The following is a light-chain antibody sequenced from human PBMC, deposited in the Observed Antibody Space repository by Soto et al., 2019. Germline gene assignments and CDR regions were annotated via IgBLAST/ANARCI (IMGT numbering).Light chain of an antibody. V-gene: IGLV2-14*01. CDR2: EVS. CDR3: SSYTSSSTPYV. CDR1: ISDVGGYKY. J-gene: IGLJ1*01. Sequence: QSALAQPRPLSGSPGQSITISCTGTISDVGGYKYVSWYQQHPGKAPKLMIYEVSHRPSGVSNRFSGSKSGNTASLTISGLQAEDEADYYCSSYTSSSTPYVFRTGTKVTVL.